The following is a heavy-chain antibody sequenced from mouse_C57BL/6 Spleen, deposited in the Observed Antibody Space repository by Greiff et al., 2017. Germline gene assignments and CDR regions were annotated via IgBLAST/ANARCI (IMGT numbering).Heavy chain of an antibody. D-gene: IGHD3-3*01. CDR3: AREGLDADY. CDR2: IYPGSGST. Sequence: QVQLKQSGAELVKPGASVKMSCKASGYTFTSYWITWVKQRPGQGLEWIGDIYPGSGSTNYNEKFKSKATLTVDTSSSTAYMQLSSLTSEDSAVYYCAREGLDADYWGQGTTLTVSS. J-gene: IGHJ2*01. V-gene: IGHV1-55*01. CDR1: GYTFTSYW.